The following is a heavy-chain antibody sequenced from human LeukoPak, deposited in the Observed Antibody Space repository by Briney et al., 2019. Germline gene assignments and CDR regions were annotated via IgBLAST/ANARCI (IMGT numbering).Heavy chain of an antibody. J-gene: IGHJ6*02. V-gene: IGHV3-21*01. CDR3: ARVEDGSGSCYNPYYYYYYGMDV. CDR2: ISSSSSYI. Sequence: PGGSLRLSCAASGFTFSSYSMNWVRQAPGKGLEWVSSISSSSSYIYYADSVKGRFTISRDNAKNSLYLQMNSLRAEDTAVYYCARVEDGSGSCYNPYYYYYYGMDVWGQGTTVTVSS. CDR1: GFTFSSYS. D-gene: IGHD3-10*01.